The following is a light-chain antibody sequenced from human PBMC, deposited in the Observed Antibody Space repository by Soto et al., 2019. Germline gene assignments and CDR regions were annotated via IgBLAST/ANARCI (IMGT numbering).Light chain of an antibody. CDR2: GAS. CDR1: QSVSSSY. J-gene: IGKJ1*01. CDR3: QQYGSSPWT. V-gene: IGKV3-20*01. Sequence: EIVLTQSPGTLSLSPGERATLSCRASQSVSSSYLAWYQQKPGQAPRLLIYGASSRATSIPDRFSGSGSGTDFTLTISRLEPEDFAVYYCQQYGSSPWTFVKGTKVEIK.